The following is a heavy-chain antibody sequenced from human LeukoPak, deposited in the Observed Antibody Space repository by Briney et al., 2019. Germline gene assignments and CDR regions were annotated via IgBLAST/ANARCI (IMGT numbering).Heavy chain of an antibody. CDR1: GGTFSSYS. J-gene: IGHJ6*02. V-gene: IGHV1-69*13. D-gene: IGHD1-14*01. CDR2: IIPIFGTA. CDR3: ARTRGRNFMIVYHYYGMDV. Sequence: SVTVSCKASGGTFSSYSISWVRQAPGQGLEWMGGIIPIFGTANYAQKFQGRVTITADESTSTAYMELSSLRSEDTAVYYCARTRGRNFMIVYHYYGMDVWGQGTTVTVSS.